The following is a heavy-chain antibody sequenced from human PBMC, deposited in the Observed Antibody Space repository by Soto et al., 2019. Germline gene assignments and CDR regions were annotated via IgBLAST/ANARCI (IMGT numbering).Heavy chain of an antibody. CDR1: GCTFDDYA. D-gene: IGHD6-19*01. J-gene: IGHJ6*03. V-gene: IGHV3-9*01. Sequence: EVQLVESGGGLVQPVRSLRLSCAASGCTFDDYAMHWVRQAPGKGLEWVAGISWNSGSIGYADSVKGRFTITRDNAKNSLYLQMNSLRAEDTALYYCAKERGWYAYYMDVWGKGTTVTVSS. CDR3: AKERGWYAYYMDV. CDR2: ISWNSGSI.